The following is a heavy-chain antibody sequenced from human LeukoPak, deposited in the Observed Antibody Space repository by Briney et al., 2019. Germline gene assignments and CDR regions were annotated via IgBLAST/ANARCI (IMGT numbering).Heavy chain of an antibody. J-gene: IGHJ4*02. CDR2: ISSSSSYI. D-gene: IGHD6-13*01. CDR1: GFTFSRYS. CDR3: ARVGYSSSWGLDY. V-gene: IGHV3-21*01. Sequence: PGGSLRLSCAASGFTFSRYSMNWVRQAPGKGLEWVSSISSSSSYIYHADSVKGRFTISRDNAKNSLYLQMNSLRAEDTAVYYCARVGYSSSWGLDYWGQGTLVTVSS.